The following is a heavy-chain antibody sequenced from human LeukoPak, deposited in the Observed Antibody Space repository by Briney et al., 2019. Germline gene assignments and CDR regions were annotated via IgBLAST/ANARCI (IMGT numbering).Heavy chain of an antibody. D-gene: IGHD1-26*01. Sequence: PGGSLRLSCAASGFTFSSNDMGWVRQAPGKGLEWVANINQDGSKKVYADSMKGRFTISRDNAKESLYLQLNSLRADDTAVYYCAKWGPHCVGDYCPALDSWGQGTLVTVSS. CDR1: GFTFSSND. V-gene: IGHV3-7*01. CDR2: INQDGSKK. CDR3: AKWGPHCVGDYCPALDS. J-gene: IGHJ4*02.